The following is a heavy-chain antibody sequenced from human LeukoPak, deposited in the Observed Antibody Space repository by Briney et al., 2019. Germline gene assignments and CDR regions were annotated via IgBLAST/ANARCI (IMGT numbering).Heavy chain of an antibody. CDR2: ISYSGTT. J-gene: IGHJ5*02. D-gene: IGHD2-2*01. CDR1: GGSISSSNYF. CDR3: ARTGVVPAAIWFDP. V-gene: IGHV4-39*07. Sequence: SETLSLTCTVSGGSISSSNYFWGWVRQPPGKGLEWIGTISYSGTTHDNPSLKSRVIISVDTSKNQFSLKLSSVTAADTAVYYCARTGVVPAAIWFDPWGQGTLVTVSS.